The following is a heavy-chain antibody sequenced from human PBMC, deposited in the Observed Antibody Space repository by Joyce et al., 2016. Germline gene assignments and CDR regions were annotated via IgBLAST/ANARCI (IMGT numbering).Heavy chain of an antibody. CDR1: GVTVSSND. D-gene: IGHD6-19*01. J-gene: IGHJ4*02. CDR3: ARSAVAAYFFDN. CDR2: MHTGGTT. V-gene: IGHV3-53*01. Sequence: EVQMEEFGGGLSQPGGSRRLSCVVSGVTVSSNDMSWVRQAPGKWRECISVMHTGGTTHYADSVRGRFTISKDSAENMVFLEMNSLRVDDTANYYCARSAVAAYFFDNWGQGTLVAVSS.